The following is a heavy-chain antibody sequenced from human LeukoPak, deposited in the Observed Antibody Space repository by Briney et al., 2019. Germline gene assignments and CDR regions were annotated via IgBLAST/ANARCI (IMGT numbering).Heavy chain of an antibody. CDR1: GFTFSSYA. Sequence: GGSLRLSCAASGFTFSSYAMSWVRQAPGKGLEWVSAISGSGGSTYYADSVKGRFTISRDNAKNTLYLQMNSLRAEDTAVYYCARVRAAAGPFDYWCQGTLVIVSS. D-gene: IGHD6-13*01. CDR3: ARVRAAAGPFDY. J-gene: IGHJ4*02. V-gene: IGHV3-23*01. CDR2: ISGSGGST.